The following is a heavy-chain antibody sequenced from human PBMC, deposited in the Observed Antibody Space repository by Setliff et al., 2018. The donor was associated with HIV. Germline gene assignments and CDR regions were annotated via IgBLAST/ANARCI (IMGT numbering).Heavy chain of an antibody. J-gene: IGHJ6*02. CDR3: ARGNRGYRDKYYYYYYGMDV. Sequence: PSETLSLTCTVSGGSISRGSYYWSWIRQPAGKGLEWIGRIYTSGSTNYNPSLKSRVTISVDTSKNQFSLKLSSVTAADTAVYYCARGNRGYRDKYYYYYYGMDVWGQGTTVTVSS. CDR2: IYTSGST. D-gene: IGHD1-1*01. V-gene: IGHV4-61*02. CDR1: GGSISRGSYY.